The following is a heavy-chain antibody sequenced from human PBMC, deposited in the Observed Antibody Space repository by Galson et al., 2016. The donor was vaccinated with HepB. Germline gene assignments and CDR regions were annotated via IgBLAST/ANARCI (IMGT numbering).Heavy chain of an antibody. Sequence: SLRLSCADSGFIFRSYAMNWVRQAPGKGLEWLAVISNDGSNKYFADSVKGRFTISRDNSKNTLYLQMNSLRAEDTAVYYCARFIASPWNDYYYYGMDVWGKETTVTVSS. D-gene: IGHD1-1*01. CDR2: ISNDGSNK. CDR3: ARFIASPWNDYYYYGMDV. V-gene: IGHV3-30-3*01. CDR1: GFIFRSYA. J-gene: IGHJ6*04.